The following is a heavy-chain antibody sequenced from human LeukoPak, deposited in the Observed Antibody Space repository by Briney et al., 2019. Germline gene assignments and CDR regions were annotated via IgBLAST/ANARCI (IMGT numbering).Heavy chain of an antibody. Sequence: SETLSLTCTVSGGSISSYYWSWIRQPPGKGLEWIGYIYYSGSTNYNPSLKSRVTISVDTSKNQFSLQLSSVTAADTAVYYCARDHGTSSPFDYWGQGTLVTVSS. CDR2: IYYSGST. J-gene: IGHJ4*02. D-gene: IGHD2-2*01. CDR3: ARDHGTSSPFDY. V-gene: IGHV4-59*01. CDR1: GGSISSYY.